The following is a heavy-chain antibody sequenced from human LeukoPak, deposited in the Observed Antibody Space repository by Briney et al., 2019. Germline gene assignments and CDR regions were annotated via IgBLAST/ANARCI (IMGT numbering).Heavy chain of an antibody. V-gene: IGHV3-66*01. CDR2: IYSGGST. J-gene: IGHJ4*02. CDR3: ARDIWELPTGSFDY. CDR1: GFTVSSNY. D-gene: IGHD1-26*01. Sequence: GGSLRLSCAASGFTVSSNYMSWVRQAPGKGLEWVSVIYSGGSTYYADSVKGRFTISRDNSKNTLYLQMNSLRAEDTAVYYCARDIWELPTGSFDYWGQGTLVTVSS.